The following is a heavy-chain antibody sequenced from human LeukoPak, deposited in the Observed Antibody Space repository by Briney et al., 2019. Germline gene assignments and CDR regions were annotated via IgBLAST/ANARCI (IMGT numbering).Heavy chain of an antibody. V-gene: IGHV3-48*01. J-gene: IGHJ4*02. D-gene: IGHD6-6*01. CDR2: ISSSSSTI. CDR3: ARGSSDFDY. CDR1: GFTFSSYN. Sequence: GGSLRLSCAASGFTFSSYNMNWVRQAPGKGLEWVSYISSSSSTIYYADSVKGRFTISRDNAKNSLYLQMNSLRAEDTAVYYCARGSSDFDYWGQGTLVTVSS.